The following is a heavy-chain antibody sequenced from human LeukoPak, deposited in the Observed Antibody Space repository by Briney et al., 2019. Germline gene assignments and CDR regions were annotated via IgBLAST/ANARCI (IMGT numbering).Heavy chain of an antibody. V-gene: IGHV4-39*07. D-gene: IGHD6-6*01. Sequence: SETLSLTCTVSGGSISSSNYYWGWIRQPPGKGLEWIGSIYFSGSTYYNPSLKSRVTISVDTSKKQFSLKLSSVTAADTAVYYCARVVRIAALWFDPWGQGTLVTVSP. CDR3: ARVVRIAALWFDP. J-gene: IGHJ5*02. CDR1: GGSISSSNYY. CDR2: IYFSGST.